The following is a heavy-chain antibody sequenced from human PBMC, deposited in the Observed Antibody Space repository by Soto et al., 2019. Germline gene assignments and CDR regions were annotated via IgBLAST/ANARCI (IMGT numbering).Heavy chain of an antibody. D-gene: IGHD3-22*01. CDR2: IWYDGSNK. Sequence: QVQLVESGGGVVQPGGSLRLSCAASGFTFSSYGMHWVRQAPGKGLEWVAVIWYDGSNKYYADSVKGRFTISRDNSKNTLYLQMNSLGAEDTAVYYCARDLHYYDSSGYSNWGQGTLVTVSS. CDR3: ARDLHYYDSSGYSN. CDR1: GFTFSSYG. J-gene: IGHJ4*02. V-gene: IGHV3-33*01.